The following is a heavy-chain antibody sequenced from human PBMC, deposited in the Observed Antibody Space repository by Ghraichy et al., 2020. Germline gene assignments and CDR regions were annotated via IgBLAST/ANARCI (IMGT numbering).Heavy chain of an antibody. D-gene: IGHD3-3*02. Sequence: ASVKVSCKASGYTFTGYYMDWVRQAPGQGLEWMGWINPNSGGTNYAQKFQGWVTMTRDTSISTAYMELSRLRSDDTAVYYCARGGSDIFGVVIPLNYYGMDVWGQGTTVTVSS. CDR3: ARGGSDIFGVVIPLNYYGMDV. V-gene: IGHV1-2*04. CDR1: GYTFTGYY. CDR2: INPNSGGT. J-gene: IGHJ6*02.